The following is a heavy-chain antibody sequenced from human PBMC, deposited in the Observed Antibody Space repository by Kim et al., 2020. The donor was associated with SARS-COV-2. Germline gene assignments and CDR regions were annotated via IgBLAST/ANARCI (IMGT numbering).Heavy chain of an antibody. CDR1: GFTFSSYA. CDR3: ASTPGVQLWLSYGYFDN. J-gene: IGHJ4*02. Sequence: GGSLRLSCAVSGFTFSSYAMSWVRQAPGKGLEWVSAISGSGGSTYYADSVKGRFTISRDNSKTTLYLQMNSLRAEDTAVYYCASTPGVQLWLSYGYFDNWGQGTLVTVSS. D-gene: IGHD5-18*01. V-gene: IGHV3-23*01. CDR2: ISGSGGST.